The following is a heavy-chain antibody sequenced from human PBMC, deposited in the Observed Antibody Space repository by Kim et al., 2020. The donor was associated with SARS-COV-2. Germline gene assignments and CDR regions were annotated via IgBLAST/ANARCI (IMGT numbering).Heavy chain of an antibody. CDR3: ARAKRWFGESYGGYFQN. Sequence: VKGRFTNSRDNSKNTRYLQMNSLRAEDTAVYYCARAKRWFGESYGGYFQNWGQGTLVTVSS. V-gene: IGHV3-30*01. J-gene: IGHJ1*01. D-gene: IGHD3-10*01.